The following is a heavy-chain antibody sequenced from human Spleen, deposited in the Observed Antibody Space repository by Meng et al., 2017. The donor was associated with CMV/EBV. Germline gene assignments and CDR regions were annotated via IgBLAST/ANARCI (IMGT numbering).Heavy chain of an antibody. CDR3: ARAGFEDTAVVTNCLY. CDR1: GYTFTSYY. V-gene: IGHV1-46*01. Sequence: ASVKVSCKASGYTFTSYYMHWVRQAPGQGLEWMGIINPSGGSTSYAQKFQGRVTMTRDTSTSTVYMELSSLRSEDTAVYYCARAGFEDTAVVTNCLYWGQGTLVTVSS. J-gene: IGHJ4*02. CDR2: INPSGGST. D-gene: IGHD5-18*01.